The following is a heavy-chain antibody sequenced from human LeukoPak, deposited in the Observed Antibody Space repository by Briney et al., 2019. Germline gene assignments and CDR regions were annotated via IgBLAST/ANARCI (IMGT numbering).Heavy chain of an antibody. CDR3: ARRRVVTMIVVVISGRNAFDI. CDR2: INHSGST. D-gene: IGHD3-22*01. Sequence: SETLSLTCTVSGGSISSYYWSWLRQPPGKGLEWIGEINHSGSTNYNSSLKSRVTISVDTSKNQFSLKLSSVTAADTAVYYCARRRVVTMIVVVISGRNAFDIWGQGTMVTVSS. CDR1: GGSISSYY. J-gene: IGHJ3*02. V-gene: IGHV4-34*01.